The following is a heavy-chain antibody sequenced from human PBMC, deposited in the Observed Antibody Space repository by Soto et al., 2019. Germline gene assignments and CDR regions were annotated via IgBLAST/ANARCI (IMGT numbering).Heavy chain of an antibody. D-gene: IGHD6-19*01. CDR2: ILSSGGT. V-gene: IGHV4-61*08. Sequence: QVQLQESGPGLVKPSGTLSLTCSVSGDSVSSDAYYWTWIRQPPGKTLEWVGFILSSGGTSTNPSLRSRLRMSVDTSRNQFSMRRTSVTAADTGVYFCAKGFSSGLYVDSWGRGTLVTFSS. J-gene: IGHJ4*02. CDR1: GDSVSSDAYY. CDR3: AKGFSSGLYVDS.